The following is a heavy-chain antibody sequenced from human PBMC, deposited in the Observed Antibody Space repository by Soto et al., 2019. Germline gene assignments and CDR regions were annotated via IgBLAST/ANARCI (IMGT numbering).Heavy chain of an antibody. CDR3: AHRRGVVVVPSYPEYVPD. D-gene: IGHD2-21*01. Sequence: QITLKESGPTLVKPTQTLTLTCTFSGFSLTTSGVAVGWIRQPPGKALEWLALIYWKDDKWYSPSLKTRLTITKDTFRNLVVLTVTNMSPVDTATYYCAHRRGVVVVPSYPEYVPDWGQGTLVTVSP. J-gene: IGHJ1*01. V-gene: IGHV2-5*01. CDR1: GFSLTTSGVA. CDR2: IYWKDDK.